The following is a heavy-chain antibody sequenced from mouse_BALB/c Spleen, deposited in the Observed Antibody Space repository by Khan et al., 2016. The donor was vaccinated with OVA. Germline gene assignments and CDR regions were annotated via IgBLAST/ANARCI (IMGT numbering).Heavy chain of an antibody. J-gene: IGHJ3*01. Sequence: EVKLEESGGGLVQPGGSMKLSCVASGFTFSNYWMNWVRQSPEKGLEWVAEIRLKSNNYTTHYAESVKGRFTISRDASKSGVYLQMNNLRAEDTGIYYCPLPPWFAYWGQGTLVTVSA. CDR1: GFTFSNYW. CDR3: PLPPWFAY. V-gene: IGHV6-6*02. CDR2: IRLKSNNYTT.